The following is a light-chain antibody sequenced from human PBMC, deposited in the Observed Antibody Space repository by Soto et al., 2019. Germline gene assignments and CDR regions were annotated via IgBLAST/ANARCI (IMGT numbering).Light chain of an antibody. Sequence: DIQMTQSPSSLSASVGDRVTIICRASQSISSYLNWYQQKPGKAPKLLIYAASSLQSGVPSRFSGSGSGTDFTLTISSLQPEDFATYYYQQSYSSPPITLTQRTRLEIK. CDR3: QQSYSSPPIT. J-gene: IGKJ5*01. V-gene: IGKV1-39*01. CDR1: QSISSY. CDR2: AAS.